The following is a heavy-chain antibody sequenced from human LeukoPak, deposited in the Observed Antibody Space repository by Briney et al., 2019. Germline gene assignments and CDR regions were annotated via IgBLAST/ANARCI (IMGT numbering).Heavy chain of an antibody. D-gene: IGHD2-8*01. J-gene: IGHJ3*02. V-gene: IGHV3-53*04. CDR1: GFTASSNY. Sequence: GDSVTLFWGAWGFTASSNYMRWVRQAPGEGLEWVSVIYRDYRTYFADFVKGRFTISRHTSKKTFYLQMNSLRAENTAVYYCAREVMAKRRAFDIWGQGTVVTVSS. CDR2: IYRDYRT. CDR3: AREVMAKRRAFDI.